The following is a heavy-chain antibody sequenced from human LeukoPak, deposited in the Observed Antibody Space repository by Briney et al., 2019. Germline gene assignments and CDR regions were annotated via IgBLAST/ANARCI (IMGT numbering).Heavy chain of an antibody. Sequence: GGSLRLSCAASGFTFSTYNMNWVRQAPGKGLKWVSSITSGGTYTYYADSVKGRFTTSRDNAKNSLSLQLSSLRAEDTAVYYCARGHYDILTASYKWTPDYWGQGILVTVSS. CDR2: ITSGGTYT. CDR3: ARGHYDILTASYKWTPDY. D-gene: IGHD3-9*01. CDR1: GFTFSTYN. J-gene: IGHJ4*02. V-gene: IGHV3-21*06.